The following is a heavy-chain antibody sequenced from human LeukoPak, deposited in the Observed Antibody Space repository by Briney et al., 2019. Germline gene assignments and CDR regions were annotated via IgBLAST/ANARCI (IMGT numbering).Heavy chain of an antibody. V-gene: IGHV3-30-3*02. J-gene: IGHJ4*02. CDR3: AKSSAFGGATAIDY. D-gene: IGHD1-26*01. CDR1: GFTFSSYP. Sequence: PGGSLRLSCAASGFTFSSYPMHWVRQAPGKGLEWVAIISYDGSNKYYADSVKGRFTISRDNSKNTLYLQMNSLRAEDTAVYYCAKSSAFGGATAIDYWGQGTLVTVSS. CDR2: ISYDGSNK.